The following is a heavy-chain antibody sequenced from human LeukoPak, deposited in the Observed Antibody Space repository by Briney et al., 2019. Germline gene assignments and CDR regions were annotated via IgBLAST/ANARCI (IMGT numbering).Heavy chain of an antibody. CDR2: IRSKANSYAT. D-gene: IGHD5-24*01. V-gene: IGHV3-73*01. Sequence: GESLRLSCAASGFTFSGSAMHWVRQASGKGLEWVGRIRSKANSYATAYAASVKGRFTISRDDSKNTAYLQMNSLKTEDTAVYYCTQWLQYYYYYMDVWGKGTTVTVSS. J-gene: IGHJ6*03. CDR3: TQWLQYYYYYMDV. CDR1: GFTFSGSA.